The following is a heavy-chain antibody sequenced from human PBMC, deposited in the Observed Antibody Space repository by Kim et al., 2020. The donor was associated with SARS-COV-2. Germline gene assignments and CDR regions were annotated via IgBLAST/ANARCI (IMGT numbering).Heavy chain of an antibody. CDR2: IWGDGVKT. J-gene: IGHJ5*02. D-gene: IGHD3-3*01. Sequence: GGSLRLSCAASGFRFSDEWMHWVRHVPGKGLEWLARIWGDGVKTDYVESVRGRFTISRDNAKSTAYLQMNSLRVDDTAIYYCSRDFWWPGVSWGQGTRVTVSS. V-gene: IGHV3-74*01. CDR1: GFRFSDEW. CDR3: SRDFWWPGVS.